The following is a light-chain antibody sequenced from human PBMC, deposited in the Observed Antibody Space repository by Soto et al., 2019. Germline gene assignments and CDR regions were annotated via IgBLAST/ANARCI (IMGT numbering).Light chain of an antibody. Sequence: EIVLTQSPATLSLSPGERATLSCRASQSVSSYLAWYQQKPGQAPRLLIYDASNRATGIPARFSGSGSGTDVTLPISSLEPEDFAVYYCQQRSNWYTFGQGTKLEIK. J-gene: IGKJ2*01. V-gene: IGKV3-11*01. CDR2: DAS. CDR3: QQRSNWYT. CDR1: QSVSSY.